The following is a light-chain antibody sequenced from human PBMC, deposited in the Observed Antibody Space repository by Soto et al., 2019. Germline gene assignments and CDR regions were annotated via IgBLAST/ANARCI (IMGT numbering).Light chain of an antibody. J-gene: IGLJ3*02. Sequence: QSVLTQPPSASGTPGQRVTISCSGSSSNIGSNYVYWYQQLPGTAPKLLIYRNNQRPSGVPDRFSGSKSGTSDSLAIGGLRSEDEADYYCAAWDDSLSGWVFGGGTKLTVL. CDR2: RNN. CDR1: SSNIGSNY. CDR3: AAWDDSLSGWV. V-gene: IGLV1-47*01.